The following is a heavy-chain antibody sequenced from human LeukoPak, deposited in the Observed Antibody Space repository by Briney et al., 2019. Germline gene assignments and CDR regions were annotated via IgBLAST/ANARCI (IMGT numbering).Heavy chain of an antibody. CDR2: INPSGGSA. Sequence: PGASVKVSCKASGYTFTSYYMHWVRQAPGQGLEGMGIINPSGGSASYAQKFQGRVTMTRDMSTSTLYMELSSLRFEDTAVYYCAREGESGTYLFDYWGQGTLVTVSS. V-gene: IGHV1-46*01. J-gene: IGHJ4*02. CDR1: GYTFTSYY. D-gene: IGHD1-26*01. CDR3: AREGESGTYLFDY.